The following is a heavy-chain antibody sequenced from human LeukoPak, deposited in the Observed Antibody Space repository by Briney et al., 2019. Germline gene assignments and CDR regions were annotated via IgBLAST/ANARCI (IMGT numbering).Heavy chain of an antibody. CDR1: GYTFTSYG. D-gene: IGHD3-22*01. Sequence: ASVSVSCTASGYTFTSYGISWVRQAPGQGLEWMGWISAYNGNTNYAQKLQGRVTMTTDTSTSTAYMELRSLRSDDTAVYYCAREGTLYYYDSSGYPNYYFDYWGQGTLVTVSS. V-gene: IGHV1-18*01. J-gene: IGHJ4*02. CDR3: AREGTLYYYDSSGYPNYYFDY. CDR2: ISAYNGNT.